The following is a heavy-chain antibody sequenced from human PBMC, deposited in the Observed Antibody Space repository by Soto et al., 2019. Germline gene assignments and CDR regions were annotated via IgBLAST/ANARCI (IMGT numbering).Heavy chain of an antibody. CDR2: LSADSSKT. V-gene: IGHV1-18*01. D-gene: IGHD4-17*01. J-gene: IGHJ6*02. CDR3: ALASFGDYHFDYGLDV. CDR1: AFTLGNYG. Sequence: QIRVVQSGSEVKKSGASVRVSCKASAFTLGNYGIIWVRQAPGQGLEWLGWLSADSSKTTYAHSVQGRVSLTTDTSRTTAFMELRSLKSDDTAIYYCALASFGDYHFDYGLDVWGQGTTVVVSS.